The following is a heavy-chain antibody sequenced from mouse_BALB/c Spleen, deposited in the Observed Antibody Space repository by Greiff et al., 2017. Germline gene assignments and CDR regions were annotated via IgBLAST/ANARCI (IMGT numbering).Heavy chain of an antibody. V-gene: IGHV5-12-1*01. CDR1: GFAFSSYD. J-gene: IGHJ3*01. Sequence: DVKLVESGGGLVKPGGSLKLSCAASGFAFSSYDMSWVRQTPEKRLEWVAYISSGGGSTYYPDTVKGRFTISRDNAKNTLYLQMSSLKSEDTAMYYCARGGIYYDYDGAWFAYWGQGTLVTVSA. CDR3: ARGGIYYDYDGAWFAY. D-gene: IGHD2-4*01. CDR2: ISSGGGST.